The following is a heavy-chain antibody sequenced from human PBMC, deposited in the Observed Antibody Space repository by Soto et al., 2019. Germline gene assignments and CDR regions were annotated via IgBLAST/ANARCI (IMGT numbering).Heavy chain of an antibody. V-gene: IGHV3-23*01. CDR3: AKPWDRTGPISPPWFDP. J-gene: IGHJ5*02. CDR1: GFTFSSYA. Sequence: EVQLLESGGGLVQPGGSLRLSCAASGFTFSSYAMSWVRQAPGKGLEWVSDIRGSGGSTYYADSVKGRFIISRDNSKNTRYLQMNSLRAEDTAVYYCAKPWDRTGPISPPWFDPWGQGTLVNASS. CDR2: IRGSGGST. D-gene: IGHD1-7*01.